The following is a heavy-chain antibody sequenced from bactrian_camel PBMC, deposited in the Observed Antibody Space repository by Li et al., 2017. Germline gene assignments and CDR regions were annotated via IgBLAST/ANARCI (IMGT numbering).Heavy chain of an antibody. D-gene: IGHD2*01. J-gene: IGHJ4*01. CDR3: AADYRLRSARWSFPASYTY. CDR2: MMLDGDH. CDR1: GKTRGLHY. V-gene: IGHV3S53*01. Sequence: QLVESGGEAVQAGGSVRLVCTASGKTRGLHYMAWFRQAPGKQREAVAVMMLDGDHRYADSVEGRFIISRDNNRNTAALAMDRLLPDDTAMYYCAADYRLRSARWSFPASYTYWGQGTQVTVS.